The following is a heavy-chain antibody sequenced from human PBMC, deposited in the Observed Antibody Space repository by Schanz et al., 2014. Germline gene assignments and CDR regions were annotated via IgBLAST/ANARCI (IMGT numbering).Heavy chain of an antibody. Sequence: QVQLQQSGPGLVKPSQTLSLTCTVSGDSISSSGSYWTWIRQHPGKGLEWIGYIYYRGSTYYNPSPKSRVTISTDMSRNQFSLRLKSVTAADTALYYCARERDALDIWGQGTMVIVSS. J-gene: IGHJ3*02. V-gene: IGHV4-31*03. CDR2: IYYRGST. CDR1: GDSISSSGSY. CDR3: ARERDALDI.